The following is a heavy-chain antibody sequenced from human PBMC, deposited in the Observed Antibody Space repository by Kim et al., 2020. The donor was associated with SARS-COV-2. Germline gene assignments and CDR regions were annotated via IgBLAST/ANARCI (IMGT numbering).Heavy chain of an antibody. D-gene: IGHD3-22*01. Sequence: GGSLRLSCAASGFTFSDYYMSWIRQAPGKGLEWVSDISSSSSYTNYADSVKGRFTISRDNAKNSLYLQMNSLRAEDTAVYYCARDHSTYYYDSSGYYRAPTPEYYHCGIDVWGQGTTVTLSS. CDR1: GFTFSDYY. J-gene: IGHJ6*02. CDR2: ISSSSSYT. V-gene: IGHV3-11*05. CDR3: ARDHSTYYYDSSGYYRAPTPEYYHCGIDV.